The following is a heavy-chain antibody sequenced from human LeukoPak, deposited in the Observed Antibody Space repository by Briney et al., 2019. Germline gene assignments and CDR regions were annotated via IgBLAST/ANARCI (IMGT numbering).Heavy chain of an antibody. D-gene: IGHD1-26*01. CDR3: ARDFVGADGDTGMDV. CDR2: IYSDSST. CDR1: GLIVSNNF. J-gene: IGHJ6*02. V-gene: IGHV3-53*01. Sequence: PGGSLRLSCVASGLIVSNNFISWVRQAPGKGLEWVSVIYSDSSTYYADAVKGRFTISRDNSKNTLYLQMNSLRVEDTAVYYCARDFVGADGDTGMDVWGQGTKVTVSS.